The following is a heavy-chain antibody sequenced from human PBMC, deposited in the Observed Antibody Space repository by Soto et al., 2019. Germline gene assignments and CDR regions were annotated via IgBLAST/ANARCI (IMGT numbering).Heavy chain of an antibody. J-gene: IGHJ5*02. CDR3: ARRGVMVYAGWFDP. CDR2: IYYSGNT. CDR1: GGSISSTDHY. D-gene: IGHD2-8*01. Sequence: QLQLQESGPGLVKPSETLSLTCTVSGGSISSTDHYWSWIRQPPGKGLEWIGSIYYSGNTHYNPSLKSRVTISVDTSQNQFSLNLNSVTPTDTAVCCCARRGVMVYAGWFDPWGQGTLVTVSS. V-gene: IGHV4-39*01.